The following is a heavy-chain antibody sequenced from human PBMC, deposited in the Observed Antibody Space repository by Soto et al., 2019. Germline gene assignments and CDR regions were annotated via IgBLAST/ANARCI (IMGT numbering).Heavy chain of an antibody. Sequence: ASVKVSCKASGYTFTGYYMHWVRQAPGQGLEWMGWINPNSGGTNYAQKFQGWVTMTRDTSISTAYMELSRLRSDDTAVYYCARSPYYDFWSGYYRGENYYYGMDVWCQGTTVTVSS. D-gene: IGHD3-3*01. CDR3: ARSPYYDFWSGYYRGENYYYGMDV. V-gene: IGHV1-2*04. J-gene: IGHJ6*02. CDR2: INPNSGGT. CDR1: GYTFTGYY.